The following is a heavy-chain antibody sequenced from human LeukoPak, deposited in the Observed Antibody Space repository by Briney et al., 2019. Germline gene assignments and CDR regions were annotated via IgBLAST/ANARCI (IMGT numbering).Heavy chain of an antibody. V-gene: IGHV1-18*01. D-gene: IGHD3-22*01. CDR1: GYTFTSYG. J-gene: IGHJ4*02. CDR3: ARNSDYYDSSGYSDFDY. CDR2: ISAYNGNT. Sequence: ASVKVSCKASGYTFTSYGISWVRQAPGQGLEWMGWISAYNGNTNYAQKLQGRVTMTTDTSTSTAYMELRSLRSDDTAVYYCARNSDYYDSSGYSDFDYWGQGTLVTVSS.